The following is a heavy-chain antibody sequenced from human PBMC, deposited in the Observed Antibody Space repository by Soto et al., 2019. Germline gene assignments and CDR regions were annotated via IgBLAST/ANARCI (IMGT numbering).Heavy chain of an antibody. CDR3: ARVESGSYDY. CDR2: MNQDGSDK. V-gene: IGHV3-7*01. D-gene: IGHD1-26*01. Sequence: EVQLVESGGDLVQPGGSLRLSCAASGFTFSNYYTTWVRQAPGKGLEWVANMNQDGSDKRYVDSVRGRFTISRDNAKNSLYLQMNSLRVEDTAVYYCARVESGSYDYWGQGALVTVSS. CDR1: GFTFSNYY. J-gene: IGHJ4*02.